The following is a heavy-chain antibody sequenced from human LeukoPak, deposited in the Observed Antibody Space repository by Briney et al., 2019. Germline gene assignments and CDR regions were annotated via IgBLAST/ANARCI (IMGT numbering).Heavy chain of an antibody. CDR2: ISAYNGNT. CDR1: GYTFTSYG. D-gene: IGHD3-10*01. Sequence: ASVKVSCKASGYTFTSYGISWVRQAPGQGLEWMRWISAYNGNTNYAQKLQGRVTMTTDTSTSTAYMELRSLRSDDTAVYYCAREGWDYYGSGSYYNVGYYYYGMDVWGQGTTVTVSS. V-gene: IGHV1-18*01. J-gene: IGHJ6*02. CDR3: AREGWDYYGSGSYYNVGYYYYGMDV.